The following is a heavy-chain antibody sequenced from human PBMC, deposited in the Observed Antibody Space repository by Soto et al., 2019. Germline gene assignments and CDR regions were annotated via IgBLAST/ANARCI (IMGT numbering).Heavy chain of an antibody. CDR2: IYYSGRT. D-gene: IGHD3-3*01. J-gene: IGHJ5*02. V-gene: IGHV4-30-4*01. Sequence: TSETLSLTCTVSGVSITSGDYYWNWIRQSPGKGLEWIGNIYYSGRTYYNPSLKSRVTISLDTSRNQFSLMLNSVTAADTAVYYCTAFGVASMNWFDPWGQGTPVTVSS. CDR3: TAFGVASMNWFDP. CDR1: GVSITSGDYY.